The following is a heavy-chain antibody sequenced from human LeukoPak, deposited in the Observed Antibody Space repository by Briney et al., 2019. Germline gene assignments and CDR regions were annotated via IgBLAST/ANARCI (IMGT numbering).Heavy chain of an antibody. Sequence: SETLSLTCAVYGGSFSGYYWSWIRQPPGKGLEWIGEINHSGSTNYNPSLKSRVTISVDTSKNQFSLKLSSVIAADTAVYYCARGFESEVVTYYYYGMDVWGQGTTVTVSS. CDR1: GGSFSGYY. J-gene: IGHJ6*02. V-gene: IGHV4-34*01. D-gene: IGHD3-22*01. CDR2: INHSGST. CDR3: ARGFESEVVTYYYYGMDV.